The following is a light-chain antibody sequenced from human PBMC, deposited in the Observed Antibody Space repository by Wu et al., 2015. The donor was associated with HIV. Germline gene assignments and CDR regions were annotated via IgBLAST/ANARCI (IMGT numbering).Light chain of an antibody. V-gene: IGKV3-20*01. CDR2: ETS. Sequence: EIVLKQSPGTLSLSVGDRVALSCRASQSITNNYLAWYQQRPGQAPRLLIYETSNRATGIPDRFVGSGSGTDFTLTISRLDPEDFAVYHCQQYGSSPSITFGQGTRLEIK. CDR1: QSITNNY. J-gene: IGKJ5*01. CDR3: QQYGSSPSIT.